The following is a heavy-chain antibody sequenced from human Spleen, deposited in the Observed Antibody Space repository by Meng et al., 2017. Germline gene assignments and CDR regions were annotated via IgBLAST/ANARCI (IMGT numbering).Heavy chain of an antibody. CDR2: IYWKDDK. J-gene: IGHJ5*02. V-gene: IGHV2-5*01. CDR3: AHRHMVRGVIIMGPPWFDP. D-gene: IGHD3-10*01. CDR1: GFSLSTSGVG. Sequence: GPTLVKPTQTLPLTCPFSGFSLSTSGVGVGWIRQPPGKALEWLAIIYWKDDKRYSPSLKSRLTITKYTSNNQVVLTMTNMDPVDTATYSCAHRHMVRGVIIMGPPWFDPWGQGTLVTVSS.